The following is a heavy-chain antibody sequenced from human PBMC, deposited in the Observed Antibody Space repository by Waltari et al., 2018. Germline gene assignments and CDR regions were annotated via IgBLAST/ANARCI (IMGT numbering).Heavy chain of an antibody. J-gene: IGHJ4*02. V-gene: IGHV4-59*01. CDR2: IYYSGST. CDR3: ARDGDSGYDGTFDY. Sequence: QASGPGLVKPSETLSLTCTVSGGSISSYYWSWIRQPPGKGLEWIGYIYYSGSTNYNPSLKSRVTISVDTSKNQFSLKLSSVTAADTAVYYCARDGDSGYDGTFDYWGQGTLVTVSS. CDR1: GGSISSYY. D-gene: IGHD5-12*01.